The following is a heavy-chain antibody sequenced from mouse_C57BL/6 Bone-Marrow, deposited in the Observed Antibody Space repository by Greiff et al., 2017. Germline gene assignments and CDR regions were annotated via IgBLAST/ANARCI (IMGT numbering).Heavy chain of an antibody. Sequence: EVQLQQSGPVLVKPGASVKMSCKASGYTFTDYYMNWVKQSHGKSLEWIGVINPYNGGTSYNQKFKGKATLTVDKSSSTAYMELNSLTSEDSAVYYCSRYSYEAMDYWGQGTSVTVSS. J-gene: IGHJ4*01. CDR1: GYTFTDYY. CDR2: INPYNGGT. CDR3: SRYSYEAMDY. V-gene: IGHV1-19*01.